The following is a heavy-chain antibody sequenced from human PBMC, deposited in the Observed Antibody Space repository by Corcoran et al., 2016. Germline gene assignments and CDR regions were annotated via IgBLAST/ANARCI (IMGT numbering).Heavy chain of an antibody. V-gene: IGHV4-61*01. J-gene: IGHJ6*02. CDR1: GGSVSSSNYH. Sequence: QVQLQESGPGLVKPSETLSLTCTVSGGSVSSSNYHWSWIRQPPGKGLELIGYISYSGNTNYNPSLKSRVTISVDTSTNQFSLKLSYVTAADTAVYDCAREDAYYYAMDGWGQGTTVTVS. CDR3: AREDAYYYAMDG. D-gene: IGHD2-8*01. CDR2: ISYSGNT.